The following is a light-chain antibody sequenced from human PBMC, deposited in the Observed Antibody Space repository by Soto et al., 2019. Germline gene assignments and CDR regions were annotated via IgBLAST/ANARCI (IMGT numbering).Light chain of an antibody. CDR2: AAS. CDR1: QSISSS. CDR3: QQTYNTPLT. J-gene: IGKJ4*01. Sequence: IQMTQSPSTVSASVGDRVTITCRASQSISSSLAWYQQTPGNAPKLLIYAASGLQSGVPSRFSGSGSGTDFTLTINSLQREDFATYYCQQTYNTPLTFGGGTKVDIK. V-gene: IGKV1-39*01.